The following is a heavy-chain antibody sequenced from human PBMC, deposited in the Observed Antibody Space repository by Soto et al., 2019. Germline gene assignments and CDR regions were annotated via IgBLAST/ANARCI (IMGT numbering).Heavy chain of an antibody. CDR1: GFTFSNAW. CDR2: IKSKTDGGTT. J-gene: IGHJ3*02. CDR3: ARDCRDMITFGGVIVRVGAFDI. D-gene: IGHD3-16*02. V-gene: IGHV3-15*01. Sequence: EVQLVESGGGLVKPGGSLRLSCAASGFTFSNAWMSWVRQAPGKGLEWVGRIKSKTDGGTTDYAAPVKGRFTISRDNSKNTLYLQMNSLRAEDTAVYYCARDCRDMITFGGVIVRVGAFDIWGQGTMVTVSS.